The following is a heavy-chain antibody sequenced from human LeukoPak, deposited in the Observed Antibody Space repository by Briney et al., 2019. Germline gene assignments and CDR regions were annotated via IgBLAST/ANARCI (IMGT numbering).Heavy chain of an antibody. D-gene: IGHD5-18*01. CDR2: IYSGGST. J-gene: IGHJ4*02. Sequence: GGSLRLSCVVSGFTVSSNYMSWFRQAPGKGLEWVSVIYSGGSTYYADSVKGRFTISRGNSRNTLYLQMNSLRAEDTAVYYCARVHRGYSYGRLDYWGQGTLVTVSS. V-gene: IGHV3-66*01. CDR1: GFTVSSNY. CDR3: ARVHRGYSYGRLDY.